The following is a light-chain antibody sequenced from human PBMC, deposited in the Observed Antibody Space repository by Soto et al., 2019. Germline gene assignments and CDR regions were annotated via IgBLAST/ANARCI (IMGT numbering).Light chain of an antibody. CDR1: QSVSSSY. J-gene: IGKJ1*01. CDR3: QQYGSSLPWT. V-gene: IGKV3-20*01. CDR2: GAS. Sequence: EFVLTQSPGTLSLSPGERATLSCRAIQSVSSSYLAWYQQKPGQAPRLLIYGASSRATGIPDRFSGSGSGTDFTLTISRLEPEDFAVYYCQQYGSSLPWTFGQGTKVDIK.